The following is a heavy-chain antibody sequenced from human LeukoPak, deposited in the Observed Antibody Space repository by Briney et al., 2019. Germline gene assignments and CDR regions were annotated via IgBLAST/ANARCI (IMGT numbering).Heavy chain of an antibody. Sequence: GGSLRLSCAASGFTFSSYNMNWVRQAPGKGLEWVSYITLSSTSIYYADSVMGRFTISRDNVKKSLYLQMNSLKAEDTAVYYCAREPTYSSSWYTTCDYWGPGTLVTVSS. CDR1: GFTFSSYN. CDR3: AREPTYSSSWYTTCDY. D-gene: IGHD6-13*01. V-gene: IGHV3-48*01. J-gene: IGHJ4*02. CDR2: ITLSSTSI.